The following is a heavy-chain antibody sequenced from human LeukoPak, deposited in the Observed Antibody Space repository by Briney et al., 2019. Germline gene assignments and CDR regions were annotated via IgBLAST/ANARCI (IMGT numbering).Heavy chain of an antibody. CDR3: ARDLWVAY. CDR2: TYIGGST. CDR1: RFTVSNNH. D-gene: IGHD3-10*01. Sequence: GGSLRLSCVASRFTVSNNHMNWVRQARGKGLEWVSVTYIGGSTYYADPVKGRFTVSRDNSKNTLYLQMNSLRVEDTAVYYCARDLWVAYWGQGTLVTVSS. V-gene: IGHV3-66*01. J-gene: IGHJ4*02.